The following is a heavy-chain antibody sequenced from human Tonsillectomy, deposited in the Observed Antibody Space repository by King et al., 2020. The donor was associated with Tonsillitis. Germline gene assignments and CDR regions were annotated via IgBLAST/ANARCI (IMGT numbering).Heavy chain of an antibody. Sequence: VQLQESGPGLVKPSETLSLTCTVSGGSINNYYWSWIRQPPGKGLEWIGFIYYSGNTHYNPSLESRVTMSVDTSKNQFSLKLSSVTTADTAVYYCVRHSYVDTWDAASVFDHWGEGALVTLSS. V-gene: IGHV4-59*08. CDR1: GGSINNYY. CDR2: IYYSGNT. D-gene: IGHD5-18*01. J-gene: IGHJ5*02. CDR3: VRHSYVDTWDAASVFDH.